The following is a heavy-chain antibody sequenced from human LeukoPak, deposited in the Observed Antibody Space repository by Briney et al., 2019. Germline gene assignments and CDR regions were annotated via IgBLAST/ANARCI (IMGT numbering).Heavy chain of an antibody. Sequence: ASVKVSCKASGYTFTSHYIHWVRQAPGQGLEWMGWMSPNSGDTGYAQKFQGRVSMTRDIFKSTAYMELSSLRSEDTAIYYCASNPPNTGDFYYWGQGTLVTVS. CDR3: ASNPPNTGDFYY. V-gene: IGHV1-8*02. CDR2: MSPNSGDT. CDR1: GYTFTSHY. D-gene: IGHD7-27*01. J-gene: IGHJ4*02.